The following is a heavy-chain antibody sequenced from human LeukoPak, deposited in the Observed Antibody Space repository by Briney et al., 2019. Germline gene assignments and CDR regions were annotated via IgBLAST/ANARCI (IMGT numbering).Heavy chain of an antibody. Sequence: SETLSLTCTVSSGSINSYYWGWVRQPAGRGLEWIGRIYTTGKTDYNPSLKSRLTMSVDTSKRQFSLNLRSVTAADTAIYYCARHGYTTSHYFLDFWSQGTLVTVSS. CDR3: ARHGYTTSHYFLDF. J-gene: IGHJ4*02. V-gene: IGHV4-4*07. CDR2: IYTTGKT. D-gene: IGHD3-16*01. CDR1: SGSINSYY.